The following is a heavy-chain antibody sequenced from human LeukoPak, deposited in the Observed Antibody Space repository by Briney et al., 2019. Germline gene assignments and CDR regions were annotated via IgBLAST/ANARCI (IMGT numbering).Heavy chain of an antibody. CDR1: GYTFTGYY. D-gene: IGHD4-23*01. V-gene: IGHV1-2*02. J-gene: IGHJ6*03. Sequence: ASVKVSCKASGYTFTGYYMHWVRQAPGQGLEWMGWINPNSGGTNYAQKFQGRVTMTRDTSISTAYMELSRLRSDDTAVYYCARDLVVTYYYYYYYMDVWGKGTTVTVSS. CDR3: ARDLVVTYYYYYYYMDV. CDR2: INPNSGGT.